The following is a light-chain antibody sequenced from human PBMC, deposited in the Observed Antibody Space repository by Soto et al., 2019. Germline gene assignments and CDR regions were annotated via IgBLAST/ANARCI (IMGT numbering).Light chain of an antibody. V-gene: IGKV1-39*01. CDR3: QQSYRNPIT. CDR1: QSISNY. J-gene: IGKJ5*01. Sequence: DIQMTQSASSRSASVGDRVTITCRASQSISNYLNWYQQKPGKAPNLLIHAASSLQSGVPPRFSGSGSGTDFTLTISSLQPEDFATYFCQQSYRNPITFGQGTRLEIK. CDR2: AAS.